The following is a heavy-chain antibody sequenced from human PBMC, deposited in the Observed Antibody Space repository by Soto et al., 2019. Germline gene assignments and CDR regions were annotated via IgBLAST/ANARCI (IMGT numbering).Heavy chain of an antibody. CDR3: ARGLDYDSSGYDAFDI. CDR1: GGTFSSYA. CDR2: IIPIFGTA. V-gene: IGHV1-69*13. J-gene: IGHJ3*02. Sequence: GASVKVSCKASGGTFSSYAISWVRHAPGQGLEWMGGIIPIFGTANYAQKFQGRVTITADESTSTAYMELSSLRSEDTAVYYCARGLDYDSSGYDAFDIWGQGTMVTVSS. D-gene: IGHD3-22*01.